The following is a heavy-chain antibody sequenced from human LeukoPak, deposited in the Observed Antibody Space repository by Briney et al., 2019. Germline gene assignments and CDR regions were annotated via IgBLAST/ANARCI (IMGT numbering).Heavy chain of an antibody. CDR2: INEDGSST. J-gene: IGHJ4*02. CDR1: GYTFSSYW. CDR3: TRDTFGARDS. D-gene: IGHD3-10*01. V-gene: IGHV3-74*01. Sequence: GGSLRLSCAASGYTFSSYWMHWVRQGTGKGLVWVSRINEDGSSTSYAESVRGRFTISRDNAKNTLYLQMNSRRAEDAAVYYCTRDTFGARDSWGQGTLVTVSS.